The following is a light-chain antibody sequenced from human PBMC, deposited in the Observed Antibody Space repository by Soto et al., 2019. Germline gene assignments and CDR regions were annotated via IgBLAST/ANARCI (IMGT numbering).Light chain of an antibody. V-gene: IGKV3-11*01. Sequence: EIVLTQSPATLSLSPGERATLSCRASQSVSSYLAWYQQKPGQAPRLLIYDASNRATGIPARFSGSGSGTACTLTISSLEPEDFAVYYCQQRSNWPPGLTFGGGTKVEIK. CDR2: DAS. CDR1: QSVSSY. CDR3: QQRSNWPPGLT. J-gene: IGKJ4*01.